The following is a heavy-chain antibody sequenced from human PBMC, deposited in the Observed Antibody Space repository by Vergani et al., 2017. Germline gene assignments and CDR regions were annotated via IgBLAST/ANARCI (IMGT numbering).Heavy chain of an antibody. D-gene: IGHD2-2*03. V-gene: IGHV1-2*02. CDR1: GYTFTGYY. J-gene: IGHJ4*02. CDR2: INPNSGGT. Sequence: QVQLVQSGAEVKKPGASVKVSCKASGYTFTGYYMHWVRQAPGQGLEWMGWINPNSGGTNYAQKFQGRVTMTRDTSISTAYMELSRLRSDDTAVYYCARDGYCSSTSCYRGYSYGYWVYWGQGTLSPSPQ. CDR3: ARDGYCSSTSCYRGYSYGYWVY.